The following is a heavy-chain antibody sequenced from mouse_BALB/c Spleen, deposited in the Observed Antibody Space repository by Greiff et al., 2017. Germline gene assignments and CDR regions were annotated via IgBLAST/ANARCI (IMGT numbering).Heavy chain of an antibody. J-gene: IGHJ4*01. CDR1: GYTFTSYV. CDR2: INPYNDGT. D-gene: IGHD1-1*01. CDR3: ARGPIYYYGSRGAMDY. V-gene: IGHV1-14*01. Sequence: EVQLQQSGPELVKPGASVKMSCKASGYTFTSYVMHWVKQKPGQGLEWIGYINPYNDGTKYNEKFKGKATLTSDKSSSTAYLQLSSLTSEDTAVYYCARGPIYYYGSRGAMDYWGQGTSVTVSS.